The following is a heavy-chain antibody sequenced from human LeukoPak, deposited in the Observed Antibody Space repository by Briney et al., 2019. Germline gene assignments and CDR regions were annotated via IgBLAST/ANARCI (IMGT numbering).Heavy chain of an antibody. V-gene: IGHV1-8*03. CDR3: ARGRFQRWGTIFGVVTTAYYFDY. Sequence: ASVKVSCKASGYTFTSYDINWVRQATGQGLEWMGWMNPNSGNTGHAQKFQGRVTITRNTSISTAYMELSSLRSEDTAVYYCARGRFQRWGTIFGVVTTAYYFDYWGQGTLVTVSS. D-gene: IGHD3-3*01. J-gene: IGHJ4*02. CDR2: MNPNSGNT. CDR1: GYTFTSYD.